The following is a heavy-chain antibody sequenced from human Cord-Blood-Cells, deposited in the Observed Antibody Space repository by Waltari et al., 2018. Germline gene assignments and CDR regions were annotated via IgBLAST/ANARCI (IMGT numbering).Heavy chain of an antibody. CDR3: ARVLKPVVTAIDY. V-gene: IGHV1-2*02. CDR2: INPKSGGT. CDR1: GYTLPGHY. J-gene: IGHJ4*02. Sequence: QVQLVHSGAEVKKPGASVKVSCKASGYTLPGHYMPWVRQAPGQGLEWMGWINPKSGGTNYEQKFQGRVTMTRDTSISTAYMELSRLRSDDTAVYYCARVLKPVVTAIDYWGQGTLVTVSS. D-gene: IGHD2-21*02.